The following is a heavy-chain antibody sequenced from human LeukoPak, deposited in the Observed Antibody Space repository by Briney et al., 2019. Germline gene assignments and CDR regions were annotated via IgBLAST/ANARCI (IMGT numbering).Heavy chain of an antibody. D-gene: IGHD3-9*01. CDR1: GFTFSSDA. CDR3: ARGKTSDDIIEDAFDI. CDR2: ISGSGGST. V-gene: IGHV3-23*01. J-gene: IGHJ3*02. Sequence: GGSLRLSCAASGFTFSSDAMSWVRQAPGKGLEWVSAISGSGGSTYYADSVQGRFTISRDNSKNTLYLQMNSLRAEDTALYYCARGKTSDDIIEDAFDIWGQGTMVAVSS.